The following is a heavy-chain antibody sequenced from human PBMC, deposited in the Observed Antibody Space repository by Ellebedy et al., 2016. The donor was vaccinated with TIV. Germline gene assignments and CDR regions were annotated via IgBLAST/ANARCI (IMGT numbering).Heavy chain of an antibody. J-gene: IGHJ4*02. D-gene: IGHD3-10*01. Sequence: GESLKISCAASGFTFSSYWMSWVRQAPGKGLEWVANIKQDGSQKNYVDSVKGRFAISRDNAKNSLYLQMNSLRVEDTAVYYCARDHVMGSYWGQGTLVTVSS. CDR2: IKQDGSQK. V-gene: IGHV3-7*01. CDR3: ARDHVMGSY. CDR1: GFTFSSYW.